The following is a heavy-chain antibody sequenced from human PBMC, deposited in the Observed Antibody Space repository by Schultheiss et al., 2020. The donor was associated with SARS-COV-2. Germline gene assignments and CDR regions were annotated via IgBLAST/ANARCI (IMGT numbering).Heavy chain of an antibody. CDR2: IHPGNSDI. V-gene: IGHV5-51*01. Sequence: GESLKISCKGSGYSFNTYWIGWVRQMPGKGLEWMGIIHPGNSDIRYGPSFQGQVTISADKSITTAYLQWSSLKASDTAMYYCARGDGGYMYDYWGQGSLVTVSS. CDR3: ARGDGGYMYDY. CDR1: GYSFNTYW. J-gene: IGHJ4*02. D-gene: IGHD5-24*01.